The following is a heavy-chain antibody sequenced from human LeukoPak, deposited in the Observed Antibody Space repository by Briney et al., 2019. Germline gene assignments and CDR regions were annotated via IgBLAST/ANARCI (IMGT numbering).Heavy chain of an antibody. D-gene: IGHD6-13*01. CDR2: INPNSGGT. Sequence: ASVKVSCKASGYTFTSYDISWVRQAPGQGLEWMGWINPNSGGTNYAQKFQGRVTMTRDTSISTAYMELSRLRSDDTAVYYCARDVPAGNNWFDPWGQGTLVTVSS. CDR1: GYTFTSYD. V-gene: IGHV1-2*02. CDR3: ARDVPAGNNWFDP. J-gene: IGHJ5*02.